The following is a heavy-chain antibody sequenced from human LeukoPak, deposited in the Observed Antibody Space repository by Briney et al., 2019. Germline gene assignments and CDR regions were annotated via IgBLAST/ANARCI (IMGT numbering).Heavy chain of an antibody. CDR2: ITSSSSYI. CDR3: ARVFSSGWAAEYFQH. J-gene: IGHJ1*01. D-gene: IGHD6-19*01. Sequence: GGSLRLSCAASGFTFSDYYMSWFRQAPGRGLEWVSSITSSSSYIYYADSVKGRFTISRDNAKNSLYLQMNSLRAEDTAVYYCARVFSSGWAAEYFQHWGQGTLVTVSS. V-gene: IGHV3-11*06. CDR1: GFTFSDYY.